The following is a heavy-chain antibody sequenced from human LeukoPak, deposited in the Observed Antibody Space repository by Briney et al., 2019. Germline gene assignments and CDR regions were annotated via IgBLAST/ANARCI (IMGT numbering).Heavy chain of an antibody. V-gene: IGHV1-69*13. Sequence: ASVKVSCKASGGTFSSYAISWVRQAPGQGLEWMGGIIPIFGTANYAQKFQGRVTITADESTSTAYMELSSLRSEDTAVYYCARDPGIVVVPAAIRSGMDVWGQGTTVTVSS. CDR1: GGTFSSYA. D-gene: IGHD2-2*01. J-gene: IGHJ6*02. CDR3: ARDPGIVVVPAAIRSGMDV. CDR2: IIPIFGTA.